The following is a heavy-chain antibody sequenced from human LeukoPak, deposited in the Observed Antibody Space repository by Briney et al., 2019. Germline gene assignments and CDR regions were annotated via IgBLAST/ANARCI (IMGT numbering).Heavy chain of an antibody. J-gene: IGHJ4*02. CDR3: AKRTVTSYFDY. CDR2: ISDSGDAT. Sequence: GGSLRLSCAASGFTFSGYAMSWVRQAPGKGLEWVSAISDSGDATYYADSVRGRFTISRDNSKNTVYLQLNSLRAADTAVYYCAKRTVTSYFDYWGQGTLVTVSS. CDR1: GFTFSGYA. V-gene: IGHV3-23*01. D-gene: IGHD4-17*01.